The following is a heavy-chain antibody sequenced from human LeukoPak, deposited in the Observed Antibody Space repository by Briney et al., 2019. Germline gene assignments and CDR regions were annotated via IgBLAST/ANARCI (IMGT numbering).Heavy chain of an antibody. V-gene: IGHV3-30-3*01. CDR3: ARDMVRGVIASDY. CDR2: ISYDGSNR. D-gene: IGHD3-10*01. Sequence: QPGRSLRLSCAASGFTFSSYAMHWVRQAPGKGLEWVAVISYDGSNRYYADSVKGRFTISRDNSKNTLYLQMNSLRAEDTAVYYCARDMVRGVIASDYWGQGTLVTVSS. CDR1: GFTFSSYA. J-gene: IGHJ4*02.